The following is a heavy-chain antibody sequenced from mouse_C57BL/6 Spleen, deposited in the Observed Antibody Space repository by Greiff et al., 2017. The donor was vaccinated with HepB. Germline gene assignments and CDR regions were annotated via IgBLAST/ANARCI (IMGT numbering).Heavy chain of an antibody. CDR2: ISYSGST. D-gene: IGHD2-4*01. V-gene: IGHV3-1*01. CDR3: AREGLRGGFAY. J-gene: IGHJ3*01. Sequence: EVQLQQSGPGMVKPSQSLSLTCTVPGYSITSGYDWHWIRHFPGNKLEWMGYISYSGSTNYNPSLKSRISITHDTSKNHFFLKLNSVTTEDTATYYCAREGLRGGFAYWGQGTLVTVSA. CDR1: GYSITSGYD.